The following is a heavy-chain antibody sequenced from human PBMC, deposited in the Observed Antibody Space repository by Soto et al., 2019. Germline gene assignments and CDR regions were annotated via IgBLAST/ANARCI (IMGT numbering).Heavy chain of an antibody. CDR3: ARQWLVLPRYYFDY. V-gene: IGHV1-18*01. Sequence: GASVNVSCKASGYTFTSYGISWVRQAPGQGLEWMGWISAYNGNTNYAQKLQGRVTMTTDTSTSTAYMELRSLRSDDTAVYYCARQWLVLPRYYFDYRGQGTLDTVSS. CDR2: ISAYNGNT. D-gene: IGHD6-19*01. J-gene: IGHJ4*02. CDR1: GYTFTSYG.